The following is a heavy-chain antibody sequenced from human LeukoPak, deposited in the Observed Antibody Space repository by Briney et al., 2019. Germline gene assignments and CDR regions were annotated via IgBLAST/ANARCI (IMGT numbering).Heavy chain of an antibody. CDR1: GYTFTSYP. J-gene: IGHJ4*02. D-gene: IGHD4-17*01. CDR2: ITTYNGNT. V-gene: IGHV1-18*01. CDR3: ARGYDYGDYVGDFDY. Sequence: ASVRVSCTASGYTFTSYPISWVREAPGQGLEWMGWITTYNGNTNFAQKLQGRVTMTTDTPTSTAYLDLRGLRSDDTAVYYCARGYDYGDYVGDFDYWGQGTPVTVSS.